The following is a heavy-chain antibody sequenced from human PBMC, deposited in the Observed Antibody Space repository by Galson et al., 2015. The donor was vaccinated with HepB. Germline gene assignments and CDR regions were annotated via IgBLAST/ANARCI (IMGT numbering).Heavy chain of an antibody. CDR2: ISSSSSTI. CDR1: GFTFSSYS. J-gene: IGHJ4*02. D-gene: IGHD6-13*01. Sequence: SLRLSCAASGFTFSSYSMNWVRQAPGKGLEWVSYISSSSSTIYYADSVKGRFTISRDNAKNSLYLQMNSLRAEDTAVYYCARVSHSSSWYFWDWGQGTLVTVSS. CDR3: ARVSHSSSWYFWD. V-gene: IGHV3-48*01.